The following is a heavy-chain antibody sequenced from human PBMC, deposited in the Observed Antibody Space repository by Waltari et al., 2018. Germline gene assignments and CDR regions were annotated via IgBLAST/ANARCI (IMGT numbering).Heavy chain of an antibody. D-gene: IGHD2-8*01. Sequence: LVTAGGSQRLSCVVAGFIISSYNMYWVRQAPGKGLELISSMGSSSGSIYYAESVTVRFTVSSVRSKTSLYPQVERLTPDDTAIYYCARDFDLSYTYGLYVSSLGYWCQGAQVIVSS. J-gene: IGHJ4*02. CDR2: MGSSSGSI. V-gene: IGHV3-21*06. CDR3: ARDFDLSYTYGLYVSSLGY. CDR1: GFIISSYN.